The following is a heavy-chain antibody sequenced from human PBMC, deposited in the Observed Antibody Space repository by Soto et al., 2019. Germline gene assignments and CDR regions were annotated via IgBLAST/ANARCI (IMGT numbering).Heavy chain of an antibody. CDR3: ARGASTKDAFDS. Sequence: GGSLRLSCAASGFTFSSYSMNWVRQAPGKGLEWVSSISSSSSYIYYADSVKGRFTISRDNAKNSLYLQMNSLRAEDTAVYYCARGASTKDAFDSWGQGTMVTVSS. J-gene: IGHJ3*02. CDR2: ISSSSSYI. CDR1: GFTFSSYS. V-gene: IGHV3-21*01.